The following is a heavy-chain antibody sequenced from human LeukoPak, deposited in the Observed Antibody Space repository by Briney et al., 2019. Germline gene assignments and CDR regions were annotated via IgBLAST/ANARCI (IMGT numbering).Heavy chain of an antibody. Sequence: ASETLSLTCTVSGGSICSGDYYWSWIRQPPGKGLEWVGYIYYSGSTYSNPSLKSRVTISVDTSKNQFSLKLTSVTAADTAVYYCARVSHYGSGSYFFDYWGQGTLVTVSS. J-gene: IGHJ4*02. D-gene: IGHD3-10*01. V-gene: IGHV4-30-4*01. CDR3: ARVSHYGSGSYFFDY. CDR2: IYYSGST. CDR1: GGSICSGDYY.